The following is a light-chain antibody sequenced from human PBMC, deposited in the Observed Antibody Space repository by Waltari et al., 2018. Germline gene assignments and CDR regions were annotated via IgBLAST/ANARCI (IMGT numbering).Light chain of an antibody. J-gene: IGLJ2*01. V-gene: IGLV1-44*01. CDR3: AAWDDTLDGVL. Sequence: QSVLSQPPSASGTPGQRVTISCSGCFSTVGSNTVNCYQQLPGAAPRLLIFTNDHRPSGVPDRFSGSKSGTSASLAISGLQSEDAADYYCAAWDDTLDGVLFGGGTKLTVL. CDR2: TND. CDR1: FSTVGSNT.